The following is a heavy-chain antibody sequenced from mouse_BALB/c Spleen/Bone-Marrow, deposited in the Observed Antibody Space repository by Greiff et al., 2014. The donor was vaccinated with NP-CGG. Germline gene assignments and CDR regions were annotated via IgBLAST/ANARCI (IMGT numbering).Heavy chain of an antibody. V-gene: IGHV1-67*01. CDR2: ISTYSGNT. D-gene: IGHD1-1*01. J-gene: IGHJ2*01. CDR3: ARNFYGSSYFDY. CDR1: GYTFTAYA. Sequence: VQLQQSGPELVRPGVSVKLSCKGSGYTFTAYAMHWVKQSHAKSLEWIGLISTYSGNTYYNQNFKGKATMTVDKSSSTAYMELARLTSEDSAIYYCARNFYGSSYFDYWGQGTTLTVSS.